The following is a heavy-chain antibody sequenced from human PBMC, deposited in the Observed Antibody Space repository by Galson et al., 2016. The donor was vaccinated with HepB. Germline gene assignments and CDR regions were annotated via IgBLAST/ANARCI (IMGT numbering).Heavy chain of an antibody. J-gene: IGHJ4*02. CDR1: GGSISSSNW. CDR3: ARRRVCSRSTCCGFDY. Sequence: SETLSLTCAVSGGSISSSNWWSWVRQPPGKGLEWIGEMDHSGSTDYNPSLKSRVTISVDKSKKQFSLKLSSVTAADTAVYYCARRRVCSRSTCCGFDYWGQGALVTVSS. V-gene: IGHV4-4*02. D-gene: IGHD2-2*01. CDR2: MDHSGST.